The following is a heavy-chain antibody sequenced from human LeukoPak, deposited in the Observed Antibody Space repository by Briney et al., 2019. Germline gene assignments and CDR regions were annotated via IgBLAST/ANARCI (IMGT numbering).Heavy chain of an antibody. D-gene: IGHD3-16*01. CDR2: IWYDGSNE. CDR1: GLTFSSYG. Sequence: GRSLRLSCAASGLTFSSYGMHWVRQAPGKGLEWVAVIWYDGSNEYYADSVKGRFTISRDNSKDTLYLQMNSLRAEDTAVYYCARDRFPRDYYYYYGMDVWGKGTMVTVSS. CDR3: ARDRFPRDYYYYYGMDV. J-gene: IGHJ6*04. V-gene: IGHV3-33*01.